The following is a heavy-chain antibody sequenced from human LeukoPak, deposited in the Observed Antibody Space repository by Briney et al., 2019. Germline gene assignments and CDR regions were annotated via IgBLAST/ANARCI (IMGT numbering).Heavy chain of an antibody. J-gene: IGHJ5*02. D-gene: IGHD4-11*01. CDR1: GDSFRAYY. Sequence: PSETLSLTCAGYGDSFRAYYWTWLRQPPGKGLTWIGEISHSGSTNYNPSLKSRVTISVDTSKKQFSLRLSSVTAADTAVYYCARGDYGNQRSNNWFDPWGQGTLVTVSS. CDR2: ISHSGST. CDR3: ARGDYGNQRSNNWFDP. V-gene: IGHV4-34*01.